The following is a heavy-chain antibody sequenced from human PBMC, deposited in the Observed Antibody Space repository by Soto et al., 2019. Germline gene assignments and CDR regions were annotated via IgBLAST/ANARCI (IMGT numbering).Heavy chain of an antibody. J-gene: IGHJ4*02. D-gene: IGHD3-3*01. CDR3: ARFLGYDFWSGYYAEYYFDY. Sequence: SETLSLTCAVSGGSISSSNWWSWVRQPPGKGLEWIGEIYHSGSTNYNPSLKSRVTISVDKSENQFSLKLSSVTAADAAVYYCARFLGYDFWSGYYAEYYFDYWAQGTLVTVSS. CDR1: GGSISSSNW. CDR2: IYHSGST. V-gene: IGHV4-4*02.